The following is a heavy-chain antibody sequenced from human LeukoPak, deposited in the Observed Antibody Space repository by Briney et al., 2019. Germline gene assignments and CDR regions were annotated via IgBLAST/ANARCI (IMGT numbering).Heavy chain of an antibody. CDR2: IYYSGST. Sequence: PSETLSLTCTVSGGSISSYYWSWIRQPPGKGLEWIGYIYYSGSTNYNPSLKSRVTISVDTSKNQFSLKLSSVTAADPAVYYCARDSSGLYYFDYWGQGTLVTVSS. J-gene: IGHJ4*02. V-gene: IGHV4-59*01. CDR3: ARDSSGLYYFDY. CDR1: GGSISSYY. D-gene: IGHD6-19*01.